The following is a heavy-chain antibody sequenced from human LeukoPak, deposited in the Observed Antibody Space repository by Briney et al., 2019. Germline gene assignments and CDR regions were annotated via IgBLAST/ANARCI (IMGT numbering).Heavy chain of an antibody. CDR1: GFTFSDYY. V-gene: IGHV3-11*01. CDR2: ISSSSSTI. Sequence: GGSLRLSCAASGFTFSDYYMSWIRQAPGKGLEWVSYISSSSSTIYYADSVKGRFTISRDNAKNSLYLQMNSLRAEDTAVYYCAKGRIVGATSVDYWGQGTLVTVSS. D-gene: IGHD1-26*01. J-gene: IGHJ4*02. CDR3: AKGRIVGATSVDY.